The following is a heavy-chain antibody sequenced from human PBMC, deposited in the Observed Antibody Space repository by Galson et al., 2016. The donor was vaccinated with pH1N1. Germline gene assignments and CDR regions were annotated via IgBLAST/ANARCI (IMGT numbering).Heavy chain of an antibody. Sequence: CAISGDSVSSNSAAWNWIRQSPSRGLEWLGRTCYRSKWYNDYGVAVNSRITINPDTSKNQFSLQLNSVTPEDTAVYYCARSEYYYDSSGYRHDTFDIWGQGKTVTVSS. V-gene: IGHV6-1*01. CDR3: ARSEYYYDSSGYRHDTFDI. CDR2: TCYRSKWYN. D-gene: IGHD3-22*01. J-gene: IGHJ3*02. CDR1: GDSVSSNSAA.